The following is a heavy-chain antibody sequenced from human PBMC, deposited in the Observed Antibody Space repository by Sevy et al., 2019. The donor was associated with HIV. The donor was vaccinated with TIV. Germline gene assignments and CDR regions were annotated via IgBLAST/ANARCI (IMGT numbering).Heavy chain of an antibody. Sequence: ASVKVSCKVSGDTLNVLSMHWVRQAPGKGLAWMATFDPEDDETFYAQKFQGRVTLTEDTSTGTAYMGLSSLRSEDTALYFCATTKDYYDSSGYPFDDWGQGTLVTVSS. J-gene: IGHJ4*02. V-gene: IGHV1-24*01. CDR2: FDPEDDET. CDR3: ATTKDYYDSSGYPFDD. D-gene: IGHD3-22*01. CDR1: GDTLNVLS.